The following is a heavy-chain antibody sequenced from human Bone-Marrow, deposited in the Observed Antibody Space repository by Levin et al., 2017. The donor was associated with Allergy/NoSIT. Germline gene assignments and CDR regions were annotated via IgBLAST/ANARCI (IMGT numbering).Heavy chain of an antibody. J-gene: IGHJ6*02. CDR2: FYYGDAP. Sequence: SETLSLTCTVSGGTINNYYWAWIRQTPGKGLEWIAFFYYGDAPYYNPSLNSRVTISVDMSKNHFSLSLSSLTPADTAVYYCARAPRVGDGDYGMDIWGQGTTVYVSS. CDR1: GGTINNYY. CDR3: ARAPRVGDGDYGMDI. V-gene: IGHV4-59*01. D-gene: IGHD3-16*01.